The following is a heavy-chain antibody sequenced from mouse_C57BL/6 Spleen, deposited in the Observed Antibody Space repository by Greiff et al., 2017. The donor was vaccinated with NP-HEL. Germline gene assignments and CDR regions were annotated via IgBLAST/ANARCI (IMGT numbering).Heavy chain of an antibody. Sequence: QVQLQQPGAELVKPGASVKLSCKASGYTFTSYWMHWVKQRPGQGLEWIGMIHPNSGSTNYNEKFKSKATLTVDKSSSTAYMQLSSLTSEDSAVYYCARFGPNGHDYYGGDYWGQGTTLTVSS. J-gene: IGHJ2*01. V-gene: IGHV1-64*01. D-gene: IGHD1-1*01. CDR1: GYTFTSYW. CDR2: IHPNSGST. CDR3: ARFGPNGHDYYGGDY.